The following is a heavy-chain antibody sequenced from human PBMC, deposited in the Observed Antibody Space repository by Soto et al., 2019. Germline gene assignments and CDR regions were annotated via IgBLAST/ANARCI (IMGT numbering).Heavy chain of an antibody. V-gene: IGHV4-30-4*01. CDR1: GGSISSGDYY. CDR3: ARDDYGGNSEGWYFVL. D-gene: IGHD4-17*01. Sequence: SETLSLTCTVSGGSISSGDYYWSWIRQPPGKGLEWIGYIYYSGSTYYNPSLKSRVTISVDTSKNQFSLKLSSVTAADTAVYYCARDDYGGNSEGWYFVLWGRGTLVTVSS. J-gene: IGHJ2*01. CDR2: IYYSGST.